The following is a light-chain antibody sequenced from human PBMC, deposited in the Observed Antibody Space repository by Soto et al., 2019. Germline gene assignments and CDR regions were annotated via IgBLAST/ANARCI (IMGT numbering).Light chain of an antibody. CDR2: TAS. V-gene: IGKV1-17*01. CDR1: QGIRHD. Sequence: DIQMTQSPSSLSASVGDRVTITCRASQGIRHDLGWYQHKPGKAPKRLIYTASTLESGVPSRFSGSGSGTEFTLTISSLQPEDFATYYCLQHNAFPFTFGPGTKLTFK. J-gene: IGKJ3*01. CDR3: LQHNAFPFT.